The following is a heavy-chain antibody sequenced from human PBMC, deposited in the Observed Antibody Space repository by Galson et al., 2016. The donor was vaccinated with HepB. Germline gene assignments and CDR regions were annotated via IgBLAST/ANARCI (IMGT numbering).Heavy chain of an antibody. J-gene: IGHJ3*01. Sequence: SLRLSCATSGFTLNSYSVNWIRQAPGKGLEWVASISSSSSYIHYVDSVKGRLTISRDNAKNSMDLQMNGLREDDTAVYFRVRGLYEFWGGYRPDTFDLWGQGTMVTVPS. CDR1: GFTLNSYS. D-gene: IGHD3/OR15-3a*01. CDR2: ISSSSSYI. V-gene: IGHV3-21*06. CDR3: VRGLYEFWGGYRPDTFDL.